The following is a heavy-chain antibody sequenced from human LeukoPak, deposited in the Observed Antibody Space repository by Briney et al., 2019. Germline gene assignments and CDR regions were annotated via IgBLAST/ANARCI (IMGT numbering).Heavy chain of an antibody. D-gene: IGHD5-12*01. J-gene: IGHJ6*02. CDR3: AGRYSGYDLDYYYYGMDV. CDR1: GYTFTSYD. V-gene: IGHV1-8*01. Sequence: ASVKVSCKASGYTFTSYDINWVRQAPGQGLEWMGWMNPNSGNTGYAQKFQGRVTMTRNTSISTAYMELSSLRSEDTAVYYCAGRYSGYDLDYYYYGMDVWGQGTTVTVSS. CDR2: MNPNSGNT.